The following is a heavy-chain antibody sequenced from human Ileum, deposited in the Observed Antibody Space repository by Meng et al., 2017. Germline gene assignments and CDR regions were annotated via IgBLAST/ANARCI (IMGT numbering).Heavy chain of an antibody. Sequence: QVQLQQCGPGPLKPSETLSLTCAVYGGSFSGYYWSWIRQPPGKGLEWIGEINHSGSTNYNPSLKSRVTISVDTSKNQFSLKLSSVTAADTAVYYCARGGGRYGPDFDYWGQGTLVTVSS. CDR1: GGSFSGYY. V-gene: IGHV4-34*01. CDR3: ARGGGRYGPDFDY. D-gene: IGHD3-16*01. CDR2: INHSGST. J-gene: IGHJ4*02.